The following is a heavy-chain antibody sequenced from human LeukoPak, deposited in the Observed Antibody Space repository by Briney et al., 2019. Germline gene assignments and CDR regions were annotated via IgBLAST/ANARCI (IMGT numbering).Heavy chain of an antibody. Sequence: ASVKVSCKASRYTFTSYYMHWVRQAPGQGLEWMGIINPSGGSTSYAQKFQGRVTMTRDTSTSTVYMELSSLRSEDTAVYYCAREGEMATPGGAFDIWGQGTMVTVSS. CDR3: AREGEMATPGGAFDI. D-gene: IGHD5-24*01. J-gene: IGHJ3*02. CDR1: RYTFTSYY. V-gene: IGHV1-46*01. CDR2: INPSGGST.